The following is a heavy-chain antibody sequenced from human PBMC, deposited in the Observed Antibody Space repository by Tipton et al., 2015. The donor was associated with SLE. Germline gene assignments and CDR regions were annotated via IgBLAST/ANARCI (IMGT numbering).Heavy chain of an antibody. CDR1: GYTFITYG. D-gene: IGHD6-19*01. J-gene: IGHJ4*02. CDR3: AKARTGWYGTCYDY. CDR2: ISAYNGNT. V-gene: IGHV1-18*01. Sequence: QSGAEVKKPGASVKVSCKASGYTFITYGISWVRQAPGQGLEWMGWISAYNGNTNYAQKFQGRVAMTTDTSTSTAYMELTSLRSDDSAVYYCAKARTGWYGTCYDYWGQGALVTVSS.